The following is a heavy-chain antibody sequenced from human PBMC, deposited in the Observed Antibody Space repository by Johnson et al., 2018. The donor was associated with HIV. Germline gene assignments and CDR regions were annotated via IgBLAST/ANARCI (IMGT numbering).Heavy chain of an antibody. Sequence: VQLVESGGGLVQPGGSLRLSCAASGFTFDDYAMHWVRQAPGKGLEWVSGISWNSGSIGYADSVKGRFTISRDSAKNTLSLQMNSLRAEDTAIYYCAKEGNWNDIFFAFDMWGQGTIVTVSS. V-gene: IGHV3-9*01. CDR1: GFTFDDYA. CDR2: ISWNSGSI. CDR3: AKEGNWNDIFFAFDM. J-gene: IGHJ3*02. D-gene: IGHD1-1*01.